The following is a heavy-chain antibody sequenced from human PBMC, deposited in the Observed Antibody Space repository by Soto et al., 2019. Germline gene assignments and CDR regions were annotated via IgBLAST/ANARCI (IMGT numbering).Heavy chain of an antibody. D-gene: IGHD2-15*01. CDR1: GYGIDCCS. J-gene: IGHJ6*02. CDR2: INAGNGNT. CDR3: ARESPRIYYYYGMDV. V-gene: IGHV1-3*01. Sequence: GYGIDCCSRCSPRQDPKQRLEWMGWINAGNGNTKYSQKFQGRVTITRDTSASTAYMELSSLRSEDTAVYYCARESPRIYYYYGMDVCGQPTTVTVSS.